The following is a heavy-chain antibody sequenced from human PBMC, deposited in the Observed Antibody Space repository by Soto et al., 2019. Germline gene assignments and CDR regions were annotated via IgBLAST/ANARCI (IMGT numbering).Heavy chain of an antibody. CDR1: GVPVSSNY. V-gene: IGHV3-53*01. D-gene: IGHD6-13*01. CDR2: IYSGGST. CDR3: ARDRISGIAAAGRGYYGMDV. J-gene: IGHJ6*02. Sequence: GGSLRLSCAASGVPVSSNYMSWVRQAPGKGLEWVSVIYSGGSTYYADSVKGRFTISRDNSKNTLYLQMNSLRAEDTAVYYCARDRISGIAAAGRGYYGMDVWGQGTTVTVSS.